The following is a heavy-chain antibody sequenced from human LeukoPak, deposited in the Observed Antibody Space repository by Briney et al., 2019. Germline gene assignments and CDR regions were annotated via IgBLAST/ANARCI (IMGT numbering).Heavy chain of an antibody. D-gene: IGHD3-22*01. CDR1: GFTISNYW. V-gene: IGHV3-74*01. CDR2: IDLDGSKT. J-gene: IGHJ4*02. Sequence: GGSLRLSCAASGFTISNYWMTWVRQAPGKGLVWVSLIDLDGSKTYYADSVKGRFTISRDNAKNTPYLQMNSLRVEDTAVFHCAREGTYSNGPDYWGQGTLVTVSS. CDR3: AREGTYSNGPDY.